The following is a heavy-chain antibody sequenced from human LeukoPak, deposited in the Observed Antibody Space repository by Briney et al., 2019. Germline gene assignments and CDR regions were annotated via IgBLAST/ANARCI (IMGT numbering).Heavy chain of an antibody. Sequence: SSETLSLTCAVYGGSFSGYYWRWIRQPPGKGLEWIGEINHSGSTNYNPSLKSRVTISVDTSKNQFSLKLSSVTAADTAVYYCARYRRYCSGGSCYGPLSYWGQGTLVTVSS. CDR3: ARYRRYCSGGSCYGPLSY. D-gene: IGHD2-15*01. J-gene: IGHJ4*02. V-gene: IGHV4-34*01. CDR2: INHSGST. CDR1: GGSFSGYY.